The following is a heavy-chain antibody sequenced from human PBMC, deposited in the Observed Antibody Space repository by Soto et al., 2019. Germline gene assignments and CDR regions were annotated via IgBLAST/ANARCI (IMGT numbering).Heavy chain of an antibody. D-gene: IGHD3-10*01. CDR1: GGSISSSSYY. J-gene: IGHJ5*02. Sequence: SETLSLTCSVSGGSISSSSYYWAWIRQPPGKGLEWIGSIYYGGSTYYNPSLKSRVTISVDTSKNQFSLKLSSVTAADTAVYYCARQGYYGSGSYYKFRWFDPWGQGTLVTVS. CDR3: ARQGYYGSGSYYKFRWFDP. V-gene: IGHV4-39*01. CDR2: IYYGGST.